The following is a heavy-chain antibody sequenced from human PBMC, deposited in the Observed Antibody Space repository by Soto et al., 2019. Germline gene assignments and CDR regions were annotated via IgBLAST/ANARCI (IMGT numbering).Heavy chain of an antibody. V-gene: IGHV4-39*01. J-gene: IGHJ5*02. D-gene: IGHD6-13*01. CDR2: VHNSGST. Sequence: QLQLQESGPGLVKPSETLSLTCTVSGGSISSSSFHWGWIRQPPGKGLEWIGSVHNSGSTYYNPSLKSRVTISVDTSKNQFSLKLSSVTAADTALYYCARRGARIAAVGTCTGFDPWGHGTLVTVSS. CDR1: GGSISSSSFH. CDR3: ARRGARIAAVGTCTGFDP.